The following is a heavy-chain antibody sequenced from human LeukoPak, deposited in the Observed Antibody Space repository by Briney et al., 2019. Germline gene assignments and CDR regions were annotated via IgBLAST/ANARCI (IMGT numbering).Heavy chain of an antibody. D-gene: IGHD3-22*01. J-gene: IGHJ4*02. CDR3: AREPHNYYDSSGYYNYSDY. CDR2: ISGTGGST. Sequence: GGPLRLSCAASGFTFSTFAMIWVGKAPGKGLEWVSGISGTGGSTYYADSVRGRFTISRDDSKNTLYLRMNSLRAEDTAVYYCAREPHNYYDSSGYYNYSDYWGQGTLVTVSS. CDR1: GFTFSTFA. V-gene: IGHV3-23*01.